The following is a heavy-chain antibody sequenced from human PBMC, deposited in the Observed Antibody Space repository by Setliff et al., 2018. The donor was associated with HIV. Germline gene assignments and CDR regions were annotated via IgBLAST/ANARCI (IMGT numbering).Heavy chain of an antibody. CDR1: GYTFTSHD. D-gene: IGHD3-3*01. J-gene: IGHJ5*02. Sequence: ASVKVSCKTSGYTFTSHDINWVRQAAGQGLEWMGWMNPNSGNTGYAQKFQGRVTMTTDTSTSTAYMELRSLRSDDTAVYYCARDQAYYNFWSGRYYGGWFDPWGQGTLVTVSS. CDR2: MNPNSGNT. CDR3: ARDQAYYNFWSGRYYGGWFDP. V-gene: IGHV1-8*02.